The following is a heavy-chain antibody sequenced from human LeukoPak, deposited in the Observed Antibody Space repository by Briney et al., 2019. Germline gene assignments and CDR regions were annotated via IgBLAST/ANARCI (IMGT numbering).Heavy chain of an antibody. Sequence: GSLGLSFAVSGIPFYTYAMSWVRPAPGEGLEWVSAISGRDGRTYYTDSVKGGFTISRDNSKNTLYLQMNSLRAEDTAVYYCARDSYDILPGYRESYYYYYGMDVWGQGTTVTVSS. CDR1: GIPFYTYA. V-gene: IGHV3-23*01. CDR2: ISGRDGRT. CDR3: ARDSYDILPGYRESYYYYYGMDV. D-gene: IGHD3-9*01. J-gene: IGHJ6*02.